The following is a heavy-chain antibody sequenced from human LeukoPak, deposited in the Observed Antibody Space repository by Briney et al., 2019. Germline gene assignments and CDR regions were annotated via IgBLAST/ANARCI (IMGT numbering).Heavy chain of an antibody. CDR2: IYHSGST. D-gene: IGHD4-23*01. J-gene: IGHJ3*02. V-gene: IGHV4-38-2*02. Sequence: SETLSLTCTVSGYSISSGYYWGWIRQPPGKGLEWIGSIYHSGSTYYNPSLKSRVTISVDTSKNQFSLKLSSVTAADTAVYYCARAPRVVRGMGAFDIWGQGTMVTVSS. CDR1: GYSISSGYY. CDR3: ARAPRVVRGMGAFDI.